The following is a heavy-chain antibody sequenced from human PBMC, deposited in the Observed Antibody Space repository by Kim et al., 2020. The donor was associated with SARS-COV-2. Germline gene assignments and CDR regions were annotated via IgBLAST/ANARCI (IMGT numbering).Heavy chain of an antibody. V-gene: IGHV3-30*18. Sequence: GGSLRLSCAASGFTFSSYGMHWVRQAPGKGLEWVAVISYDGSNKYYADSVKGRFTISRDNSKNTLYLQMNSLRAEDTAVYYCAKDPAVDYWGQGTLVTVSS. CDR2: ISYDGSNK. CDR3: AKDPAVDY. CDR1: GFTFSSYG. J-gene: IGHJ4*02.